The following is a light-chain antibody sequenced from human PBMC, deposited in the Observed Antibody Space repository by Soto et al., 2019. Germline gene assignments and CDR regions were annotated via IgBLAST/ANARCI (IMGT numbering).Light chain of an antibody. J-gene: IGLJ2*01. Sequence: QAVVTQEPSLTVSPGGTVTLTCGSNTGAVTSGHYPYWFQQKPGQAPRTLIYDTSNKHSWTPARFSGSLLGGKAALTLSGAQPEDEADYYCLVSYSRAVVFSGGTKLTVL. V-gene: IGLV7-46*01. CDR3: LVSYSRAVV. CDR2: DTS. CDR1: TGAVTSGHY.